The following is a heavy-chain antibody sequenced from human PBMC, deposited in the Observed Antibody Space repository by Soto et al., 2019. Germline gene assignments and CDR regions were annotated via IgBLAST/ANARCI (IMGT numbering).Heavy chain of an antibody. CDR3: ARGMEKYESSGNI. J-gene: IGHJ3*02. Sequence: QVQLQESGPGLMKPSQTLSLTCTVSGDSISSGGYYWSWIRQHPEKGLEWIGYIYYTGSTFYNPSLKSRVTISVDTSNNEFSLRLRSVTAADTAVYYCARGMEKYESSGNIWGQGTMVTVSS. CDR2: IYYTGST. V-gene: IGHV4-31*03. CDR1: GDSISSGGYY. D-gene: IGHD3-22*01.